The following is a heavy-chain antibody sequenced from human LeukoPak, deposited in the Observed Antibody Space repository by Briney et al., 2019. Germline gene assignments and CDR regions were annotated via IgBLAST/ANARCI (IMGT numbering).Heavy chain of an antibody. Sequence: GESLKISCKGSGYSFTSYWIGWARQMPRKGLEWMGVIYPGDSDTRYSPSFQGQVTISADKSISTAYLQWGSLKASDTAMYYCASSIGYSSSYYYWGQGTLVTVSS. CDR1: GYSFTSYW. D-gene: IGHD6-13*01. J-gene: IGHJ4*02. CDR2: IYPGDSDT. CDR3: ASSIGYSSSYYY. V-gene: IGHV5-51*01.